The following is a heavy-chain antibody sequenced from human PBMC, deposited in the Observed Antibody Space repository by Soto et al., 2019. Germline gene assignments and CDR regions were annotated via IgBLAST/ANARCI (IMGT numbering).Heavy chain of an antibody. D-gene: IGHD2-2*01. CDR1: GFAFNNYG. J-gene: IGHJ4*02. CDR2: RSKSDYT. CDR3: AREDSIIIPAVSDF. V-gene: IGHV3-21*01. Sequence: GGSLRLSCTVSGFAFNNYGINWVRQAPGKGLEWVSSRSKSDYTYYSDSVKGRFAISRDNAKSSVSLQMNTLRVEDTAVYYCAREDSIIIPAVSDFWGQGTLVTVSS.